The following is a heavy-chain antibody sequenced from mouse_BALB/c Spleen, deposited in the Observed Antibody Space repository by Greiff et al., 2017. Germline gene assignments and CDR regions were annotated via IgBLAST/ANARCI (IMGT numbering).Heavy chain of an antibody. V-gene: IGHV1-7*01. D-gene: IGHD2-14*01. Sequence: VQLVESGAELAKPGASVKMSCKASGYTFTSYWVHWVKQRPGQGLEWIGYINPSTGYTEYNQKFKDKATLTADKSSSTAYMQLSSLTSEDSAVYYCASYRYDEAWFAYWGQGTLVTVSA. CDR2: INPSTGYT. J-gene: IGHJ3*01. CDR3: ASYRYDEAWFAY. CDR1: GYTFTSYW.